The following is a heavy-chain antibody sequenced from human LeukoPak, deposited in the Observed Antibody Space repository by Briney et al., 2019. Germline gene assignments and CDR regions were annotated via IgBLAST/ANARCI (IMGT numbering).Heavy chain of an antibody. CDR2: IYPGDSDT. D-gene: IGHD3-10*01. CDR1: GYSFTSYW. CDR3: ARGLLWFGELNPDAFDI. V-gene: IGHV5-51*01. J-gene: IGHJ3*02. Sequence: GESLKISCKGSGYSFTSYWIGWVRQMPGKGLEWMGIIYPGDSDTRYSPSFQGQVTISADKSISTAYLQWSSLKASDTAMYYCARGLLWFGELNPDAFDIWGQGTMVTVSS.